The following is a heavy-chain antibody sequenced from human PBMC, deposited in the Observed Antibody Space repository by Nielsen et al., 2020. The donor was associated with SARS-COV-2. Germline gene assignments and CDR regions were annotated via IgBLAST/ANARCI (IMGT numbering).Heavy chain of an antibody. V-gene: IGHV3-9*01. CDR1: GFTFDDYA. J-gene: IGHJ6*02. CDR3: RSSSPDYGMDV. Sequence: GASLRLSCAASGFTFDDYAMHWVRQAPGKGLEWVSGISWNSGSIGYADSVKGRFTISRDNAKNSLYLQMNSLRAEDTALYYCRSSSPDYGMDVWGQGTTVTVSS. CDR2: ISWNSGSI. D-gene: IGHD6-6*01.